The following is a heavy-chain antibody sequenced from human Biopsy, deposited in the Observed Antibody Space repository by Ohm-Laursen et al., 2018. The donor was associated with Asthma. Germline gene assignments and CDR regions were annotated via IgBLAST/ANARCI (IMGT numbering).Heavy chain of an antibody. J-gene: IGHJ3*02. D-gene: IGHD3-9*01. CDR1: GYTFINYA. CDR3: ARTYFDFLTGQVHDAFAM. Sequence: ASVKVSCKASGYTFINYAMHWVRQAPGHSLEWMGWINAANGNTKYSQKFQGRLTISRDTSASTAYMDLGSLRSEDTAVYYCARTYFDFLTGQVHDAFAMWGQGTMVTVSS. CDR2: INAANGNT. V-gene: IGHV1-3*01.